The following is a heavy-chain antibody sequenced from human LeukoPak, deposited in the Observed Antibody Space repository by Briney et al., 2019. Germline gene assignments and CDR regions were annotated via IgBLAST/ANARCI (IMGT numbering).Heavy chain of an antibody. Sequence: GASVKVSCKASGYTFTSYYMHWVRQAPGQGLEWMGWINPNSGGTNYAQKFQGRVTMTRDTSISTAYMELSRLRSDDTAVYYCARDAYCGGDCPLDYWGQGTLVTVSS. D-gene: IGHD2-21*02. CDR2: INPNSGGT. V-gene: IGHV1-2*02. CDR3: ARDAYCGGDCPLDY. J-gene: IGHJ4*02. CDR1: GYTFTSYY.